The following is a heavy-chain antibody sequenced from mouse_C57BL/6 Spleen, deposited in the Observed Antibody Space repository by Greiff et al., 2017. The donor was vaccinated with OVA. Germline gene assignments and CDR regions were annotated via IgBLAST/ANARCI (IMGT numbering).Heavy chain of an antibody. Sequence: QVHVKQPGTELVKPGASVKLSCKASGYTFTSYWMHWVKQRPGQGLEWIGNINPSNGGTNYNEKFKSKATLTVDKSSSTAYMQLSSLTSEDSAVYYCARSHYDYDGFDYWGQGTTLTVSS. D-gene: IGHD2-4*01. CDR3: ARSHYDYDGFDY. CDR1: GYTFTSYW. J-gene: IGHJ2*01. V-gene: IGHV1-53*01. CDR2: INPSNGGT.